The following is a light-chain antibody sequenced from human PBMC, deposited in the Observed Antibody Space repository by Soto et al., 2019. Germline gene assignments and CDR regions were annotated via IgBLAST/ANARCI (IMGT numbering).Light chain of an antibody. CDR1: QTVTIN. Sequence: ETVMTQSPVILSVSPGETATLTCRASQTVTINSAWYQQKPGQSPRLLIYCASNRATGVPARFSGSGSGTDFTLTISSLQSEDLAIYFCQQYNEWPQTCGQGTRVEIK. CDR3: QQYNEWPQT. J-gene: IGKJ1*01. V-gene: IGKV3-15*01. CDR2: CAS.